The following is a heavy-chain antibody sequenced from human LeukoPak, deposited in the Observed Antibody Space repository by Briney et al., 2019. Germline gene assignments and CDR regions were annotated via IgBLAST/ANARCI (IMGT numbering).Heavy chain of an antibody. D-gene: IGHD6-13*01. V-gene: IGHV3-53*01. Sequence: GGSLRLSCAASGFTVSSSYMSWVRQAPGKGLEWVSVIYSGGSTYYADSVKGRFTISRDNSKNTLYLQMNSVRAEDTAVYYCARDRNSFGIASSSWSHDVFDIWGQGTMVTVSS. J-gene: IGHJ3*02. CDR1: GFTVSSSY. CDR3: ARDRNSFGIASSSWSHDVFDI. CDR2: IYSGGST.